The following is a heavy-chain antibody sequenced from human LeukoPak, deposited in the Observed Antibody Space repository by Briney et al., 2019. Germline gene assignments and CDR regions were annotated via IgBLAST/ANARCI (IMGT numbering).Heavy chain of an antibody. J-gene: IGHJ4*02. CDR2: ISYDGSNK. CDR1: GFTFSNYG. D-gene: IGHD2-2*01. Sequence: PGGSLRLSCAASGFTFSNYGMHWVRQPPGKGREWVAIISYDGSNKYYEDSVKGRFTISRDNAKNSLYMQMNSVRAEDTAVYYCAREGVVASAAVDYWGQGTLVTVSS. V-gene: IGHV3-30*03. CDR3: AREGVVASAAVDY.